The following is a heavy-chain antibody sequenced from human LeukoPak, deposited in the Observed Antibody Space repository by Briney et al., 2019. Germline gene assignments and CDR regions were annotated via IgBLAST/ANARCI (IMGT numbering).Heavy chain of an antibody. J-gene: IGHJ4*02. V-gene: IGHV3-21*01. CDR1: GFSFSGHS. Sequence: GGSLRLSCAASGFSFSGHSINWVRQAPGKGLEWVSSISTGSSYIHYADSVKGRFTISRDNAKNSLYLQMNSLRAEDTAVYYCATGTEEITVVTPCYWGQGTLVTVSS. D-gene: IGHD4-23*01. CDR3: ATGTEEITVVTPCY. CDR2: ISTGSSYI.